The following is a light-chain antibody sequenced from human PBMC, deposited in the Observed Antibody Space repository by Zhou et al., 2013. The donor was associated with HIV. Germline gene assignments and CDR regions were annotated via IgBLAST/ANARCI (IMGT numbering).Light chain of an antibody. CDR2: AAS. CDR3: QQYVDWRGLT. CDR1: QSVSSY. Sequence: EIVLTQSPATLSLSPGERATLSCRASQSVSSYLAWYQQKPGQAPRLLIKAASRRATGIPDRFSGSGSGTEFTLTINSLQPDDFATYYCQQYVDWRGLTFGGGTTVEI. V-gene: IGKV3-11*01. J-gene: IGKJ4*01.